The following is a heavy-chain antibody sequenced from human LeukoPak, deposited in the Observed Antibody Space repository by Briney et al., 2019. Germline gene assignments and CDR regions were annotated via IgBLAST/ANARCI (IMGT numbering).Heavy chain of an antibody. CDR3: ARARGGTVTTSPFDY. Sequence: SQTLSLTCTVSDGSISSGGYYWSWIRQHPGKGLEWIGYIYYSGSTYYNPSLKSRVTISVDTSKNQFSLKLSSVTAADTAVYYCARARGGTVTTSPFDYWGQGTLVTVSS. CDR2: IYYSGST. D-gene: IGHD4-17*01. J-gene: IGHJ4*02. CDR1: DGSISSGGYY. V-gene: IGHV4-31*03.